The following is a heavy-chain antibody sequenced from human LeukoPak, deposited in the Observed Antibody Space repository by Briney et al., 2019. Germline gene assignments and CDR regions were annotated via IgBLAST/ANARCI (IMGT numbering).Heavy chain of an antibody. CDR3: ARVNCSSTSCYRHYYYYGMDV. V-gene: IGHV4-59*01. CDR2: IYYSGST. D-gene: IGHD2-2*01. CDR1: GGSISSYY. Sequence: SETLSLTCTVSGGSISSYYWSWIRQPPGRGLEWIGYIYYSGSTSYNPSLKSRVTISVDTSKNQFSLKLSSVTAADTAVYYCARVNCSSTSCYRHYYYYGMDVWGQGTTVTVSS. J-gene: IGHJ6*02.